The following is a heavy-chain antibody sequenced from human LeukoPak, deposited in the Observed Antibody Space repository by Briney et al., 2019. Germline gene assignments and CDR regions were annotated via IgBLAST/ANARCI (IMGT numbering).Heavy chain of an antibody. CDR3: TTETGTTPDYFDY. CDR1: GFTFSNAW. D-gene: IGHD1-1*01. V-gene: IGHV3-15*01. J-gene: IGHJ4*02. CDR2: IKSKTDGGTT. Sequence: PGGSLRLSCAASGFTFSNAWMSWVRQAPGKGLEWVGRIKSKTDGGTTDYAAPVKGRFTISRDDSKNTLYLQMNSLKTEDTAVYYCTTETGTTPDYFDYWGQGTLVTVSS.